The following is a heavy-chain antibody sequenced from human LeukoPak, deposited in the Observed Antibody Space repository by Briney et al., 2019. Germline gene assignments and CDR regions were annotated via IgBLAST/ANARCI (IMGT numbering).Heavy chain of an antibody. CDR3: ARSYRVADGMDV. J-gene: IGHJ6*02. D-gene: IGHD1-14*01. V-gene: IGHV1-2*02. CDR2: INPNSGGT. Sequence: ASVKVSCKASGYTFTGYYMHWVRQAPGQGLEWMGWINPNSGGTNYAQKFQGRVTMTRDTSINTAYMEVSRLTSDDTAVYYCARSYRVADGMDVWGQGTTVTVSS. CDR1: GYTFTGYY.